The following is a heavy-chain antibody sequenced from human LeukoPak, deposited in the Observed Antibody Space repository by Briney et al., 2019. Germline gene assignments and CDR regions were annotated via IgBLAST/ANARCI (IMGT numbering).Heavy chain of an antibody. D-gene: IGHD5-18*01. CDR1: GGTFSSYA. J-gene: IGHJ4*02. V-gene: IGHV1-69*05. Sequence: SVKVSCKASGGTFSSYAISWVRQAPGQGLEWMGGIIPIFGTANYAQKFQGRVTITTDESTSTAYMELSGLTSEDTAVYYCATPSMIGISYGYVRLRNWGQGTLVTVSS. CDR3: ATPSMIGISYGYVRLRN. CDR2: IIPIFGTA.